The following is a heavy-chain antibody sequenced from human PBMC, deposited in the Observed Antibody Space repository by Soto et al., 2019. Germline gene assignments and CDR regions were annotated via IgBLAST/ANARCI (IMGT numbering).Heavy chain of an antibody. Sequence: EVQLVESGGGLVQPGGSLRLSCAASGFTVSSNYMSWVRQAPGKGLEWVSVIYSGGSTYYADSVKGRFTISRDNSKNTLYLQINSLRAEETAVYYCGRVGIRPSYYYGSGSYSWGQGTLVTVSS. CDR3: GRVGIRPSYYYGSGSYS. CDR1: GFTVSSNY. J-gene: IGHJ4*02. V-gene: IGHV3-66*01. D-gene: IGHD3-10*01. CDR2: IYSGGST.